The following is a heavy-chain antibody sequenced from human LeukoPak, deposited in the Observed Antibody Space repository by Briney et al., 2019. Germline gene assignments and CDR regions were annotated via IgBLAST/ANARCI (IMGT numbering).Heavy chain of an antibody. Sequence: PGESLRLSCAASGFTVSSNYMSWVRQAPGKGLEWVSVIYSGGSTYYADSVKGRFTISRDNSKNTLYLQMNSLRAEDTAVYYCARDGISTVVPAAFDYWGQGTLVTVSS. CDR1: GFTVSSNY. CDR2: IYSGGST. D-gene: IGHD2-2*01. V-gene: IGHV3-53*01. CDR3: ARDGISTVVPAAFDY. J-gene: IGHJ4*02.